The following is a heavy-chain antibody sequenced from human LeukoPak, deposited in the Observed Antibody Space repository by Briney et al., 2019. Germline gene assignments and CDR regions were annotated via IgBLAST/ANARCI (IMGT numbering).Heavy chain of an antibody. D-gene: IGHD6-19*01. CDR1: GFSLTARGGG. J-gene: IGHJ4*02. V-gene: IGHV2-5*02. CDR3: AQRSPSYGSGWYY. CDR2: IYWDDDK. Sequence: KESGPTLVQPTEALTLTCTLSGFSLTARGGGVGWIRQPPGKALEWLSLIYWDDDKGYNPSLKSRLSITKDTSKNQVVLTMTNMDPVDTAKYYCAQRSPSYGSGWYYWGQGTLVTVSS.